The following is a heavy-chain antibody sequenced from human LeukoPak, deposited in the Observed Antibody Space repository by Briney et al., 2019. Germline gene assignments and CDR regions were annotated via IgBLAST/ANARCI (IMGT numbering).Heavy chain of an antibody. V-gene: IGHV1-3*01. CDR3: ARWGIAAAGTYGDFDY. Sequence: ASVKVSSKASGYTFTSYAMHWVRQAPGQRREWMGWINAGNGNTKYSQKFQGRVTITRDTSASTAYIELSSLRSEDTAVYYCARWGIAAAGTYGDFDYWGQGTLVTVSS. D-gene: IGHD6-13*01. CDR2: INAGNGNT. CDR1: GYTFTSYA. J-gene: IGHJ4*02.